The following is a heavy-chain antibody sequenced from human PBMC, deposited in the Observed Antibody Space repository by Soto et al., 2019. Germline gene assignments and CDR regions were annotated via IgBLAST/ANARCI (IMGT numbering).Heavy chain of an antibody. D-gene: IGHD3-10*01. Sequence: EVQLVESGGGLVQPGGSLRLSCAASGFIVSSNYMRWVRQAPGKGLEWVSVIYTSGSTYYADDVKGRFTISRDNSKNNVYLQMNSLRAEDTAVYYCARGDGALDVWGQGTLVTVS. CDR2: IYTSGST. CDR1: GFIVSSNY. CDR3: ARGDGALDV. V-gene: IGHV3-66*01. J-gene: IGHJ3*01.